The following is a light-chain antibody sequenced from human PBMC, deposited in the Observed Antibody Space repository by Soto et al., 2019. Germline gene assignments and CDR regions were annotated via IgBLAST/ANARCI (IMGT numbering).Light chain of an antibody. J-gene: IGKJ1*01. CDR2: KAS. CDR3: QQYNSYSRT. CDR1: QSISSW. Sequence: DIQMTQSPSTLSASVGDRVTITCRASQSISSWLAWYQQKPGKAPKLLIYKASSLESGVPSRFSGSGSGTEFTLTIRSLQNDDFATYYCQQYNSYSRTFGQGTKVDNK. V-gene: IGKV1-5*03.